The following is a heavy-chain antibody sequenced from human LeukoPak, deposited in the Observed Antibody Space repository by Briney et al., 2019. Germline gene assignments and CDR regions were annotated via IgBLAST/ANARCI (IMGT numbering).Heavy chain of an antibody. CDR2: IKQDGSEK. V-gene: IGHV3-7*01. CDR3: AREKVDYYYYGMDV. Sequence: PGGSLRLSCAASGFTFSSYWMSWVRQAPGKGLEWVANIKQDGSEKYYVDSAKGRFTISRDNAKNSLYLQMNSLRSEDTAVYYCAREKVDYYYYGMDVWGQGTTVTVSS. J-gene: IGHJ6*02. CDR1: GFTFSSYW.